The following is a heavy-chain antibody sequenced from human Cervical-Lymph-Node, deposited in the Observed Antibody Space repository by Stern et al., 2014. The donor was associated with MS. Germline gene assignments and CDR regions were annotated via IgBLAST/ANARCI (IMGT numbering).Heavy chain of an antibody. CDR3: ARDSSSWYAIDY. CDR1: GFTFSSYS. CDR2: ISSSSGYI. D-gene: IGHD6-13*01. J-gene: IGHJ4*02. Sequence: EVQLVEPGGGLVKPGGSLRLSCAASGFTFSSYSMNWLRPAPGKGLEWVSSISSSSGYIYYAASVKGRCTISRDNAKNSLYLQMNSLRAEDTAVYYCARDSSSWYAIDYWGQGTLVTVSS. V-gene: IGHV3-21*01.